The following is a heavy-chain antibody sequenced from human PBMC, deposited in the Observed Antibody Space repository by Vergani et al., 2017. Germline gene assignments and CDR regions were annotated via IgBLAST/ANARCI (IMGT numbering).Heavy chain of an antibody. V-gene: IGHV4-31*03. CDR1: GCSISSGGYY. D-gene: IGHD6-6*01. J-gene: IGHJ6*02. Sequence: QVQLQESGPGLVKPSQTLSLTCTVSGCSISSGGYYWSWIRQHPGKGLEWIGYIYYSGSTYYNPSLKSRVTISVDTSKNQFSLKLSSVTAADTAVYYCARGLYSSSAHPYGMDVWGQGTTVTVSS. CDR2: IYYSGST. CDR3: ARGLYSSSAHPYGMDV.